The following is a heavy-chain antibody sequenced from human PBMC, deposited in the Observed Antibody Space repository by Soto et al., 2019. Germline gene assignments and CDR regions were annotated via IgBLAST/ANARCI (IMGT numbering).Heavy chain of an antibody. D-gene: IGHD1-26*01. CDR2: ISAYNGNT. V-gene: IGHV1-18*04. CDR3: ARDRSLVGATDY. J-gene: IGHJ4*02. CDR1: GYTFTSYG. Sequence: ASVKVSCNSSGYTFTSYGISWVRQAPGQGLEWMGWISAYNGNTNYAQKLQGRVTMTTDTSTSTAYMELRSLRSDDTAVYYCARDRSLVGATDYWGQGTLVTVSS.